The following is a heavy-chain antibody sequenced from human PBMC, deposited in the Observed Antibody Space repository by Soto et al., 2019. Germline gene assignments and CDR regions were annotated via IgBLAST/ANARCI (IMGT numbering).Heavy chain of an antibody. D-gene: IGHD3-22*01. Sequence: EVQLVESGGGLVKPGGSLRLSCAASGFIFSNAWINWVRQAPGKGLEWVGRIKSKIDGGTTDFAAPVRGRFAISRDDSKNIVYMQMNRLKIEDSGVSYCSPDPYSNMMVVRLDNWGHGNLVTVSS. CDR3: SPDPYSNMMVVRLDN. CDR1: GFIFSNAW. J-gene: IGHJ4*01. CDR2: IKSKIDGGTT. V-gene: IGHV3-15*07.